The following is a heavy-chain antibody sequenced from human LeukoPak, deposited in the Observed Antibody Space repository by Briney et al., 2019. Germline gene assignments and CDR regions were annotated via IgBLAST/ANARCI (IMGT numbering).Heavy chain of an antibody. D-gene: IGHD1-26*01. CDR3: AKHRERPGNYWFDP. CDR1: GGSISSYY. CDR2: ISYSGST. J-gene: IGHJ5*02. V-gene: IGHV4-59*08. Sequence: SETLSLTCTVSGGSISSYYWSWLRQPPGKGLEWIGYISYSGSTDYNPSLKSRVTISVDTSKNQVSLKLSSVTAADTAVYYCAKHRERPGNYWFDPWGQGNLVTVSS.